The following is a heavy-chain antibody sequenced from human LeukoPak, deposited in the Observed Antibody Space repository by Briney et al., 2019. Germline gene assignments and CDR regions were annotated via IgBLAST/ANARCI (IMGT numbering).Heavy chain of an antibody. J-gene: IGHJ4*02. V-gene: IGHV4-39*01. CDR3: ASRGYTDDY. CDR1: GGSISSSSYY. CDR2: IYYSGST. D-gene: IGHD5-18*01. Sequence: PSETLSLTCTVSGGSISSSSYYWGWSRQPPGKGLEWIGSIYYSGSTYYNPSLKSRITISVDTSKNQFSLKLSSVTAADTAVYYCASRGYTDDYWGQGTLVTVSS.